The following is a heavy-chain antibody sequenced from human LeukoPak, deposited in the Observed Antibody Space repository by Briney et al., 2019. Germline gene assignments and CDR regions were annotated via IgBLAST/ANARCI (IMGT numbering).Heavy chain of an antibody. V-gene: IGHV3-11*04. Sequence: GGSLRLSCAASGFTFRDYYMAWIRQAPGKGLEWVSHISSSVTTVYYADSVRGRFTLSRDNAKNSVSLQMNGLRAEDTAVYYCARDKRKGIVGSTKSYFDYWGQGTLVTVSS. D-gene: IGHD1-26*01. CDR2: ISSSVTTV. J-gene: IGHJ4*02. CDR3: ARDKRKGIVGSTKSYFDY. CDR1: GFTFRDYY.